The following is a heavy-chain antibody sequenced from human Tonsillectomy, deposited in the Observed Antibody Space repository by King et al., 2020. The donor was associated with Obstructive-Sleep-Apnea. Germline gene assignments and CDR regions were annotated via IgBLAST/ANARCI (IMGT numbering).Heavy chain of an antibody. CDR1: GYSFTNKW. D-gene: IGHD6-19*01. V-gene: IGHV5-51*01. Sequence: QLVQSGAEVKKPGESLKISCKGSGYSFTNKWIIWVRQMPGKGLEWMGVIYPGDSDTRYSPSFQGQVTISGDRSISTAYLQWSSLKASDTAMYFCARAGIAVAGSCGIDYWGQGSLVTVSS. J-gene: IGHJ4*02. CDR2: IYPGDSDT. CDR3: ARAGIAVAGSCGIDY.